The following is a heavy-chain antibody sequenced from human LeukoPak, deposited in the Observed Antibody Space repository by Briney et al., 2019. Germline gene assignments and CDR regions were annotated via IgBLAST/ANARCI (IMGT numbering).Heavy chain of an antibody. D-gene: IGHD2-8*02. V-gene: IGHV3-23*01. CDR3: ATYRQVLLPLES. J-gene: IGHJ4*02. CDR1: GFTFSTFA. Sequence: GGSLRLSCAASGFTFSTFAMIRVRQPPGKGLEGVSSIFPSGGEIHYADSVRGRFTISRDNSKSTLSLQMNSLRAEDTAIYYCATYRQVLLPLESWGQGTLVTVSS. CDR2: IFPSGGEI.